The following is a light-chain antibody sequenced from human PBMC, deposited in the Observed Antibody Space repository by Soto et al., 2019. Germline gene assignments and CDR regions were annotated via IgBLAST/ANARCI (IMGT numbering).Light chain of an antibody. CDR1: QSVSDW. CDR2: DAS. Sequence: DIQMTQSPSTLSASVGARAPLTCRARQSVSDWLAWYPQQPGKAPKLLIYDASTLETGVPSRFSGSGYGTEFTLTISSLQPDDFATYYCQQYNTYPLTFGGGTKVDIK. J-gene: IGKJ4*01. CDR3: QQYNTYPLT. V-gene: IGKV1-5*01.